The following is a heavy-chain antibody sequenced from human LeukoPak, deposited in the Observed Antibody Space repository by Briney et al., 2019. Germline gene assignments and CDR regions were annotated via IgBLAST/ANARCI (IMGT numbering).Heavy chain of an antibody. Sequence: ASVKVSCTPSRGTFSSYAISWVRQAPGQGLEWMGRIIPIFGTANYAQKFQGRVTITTDESTSTAYMELSSLRSEDTAVYYCARDGADHYMDVWGRGTTVTVSS. CDR2: IIPIFGTA. V-gene: IGHV1-69*05. D-gene: IGHD3-16*01. CDR1: RGTFSSYA. CDR3: ARDGADHYMDV. J-gene: IGHJ6*03.